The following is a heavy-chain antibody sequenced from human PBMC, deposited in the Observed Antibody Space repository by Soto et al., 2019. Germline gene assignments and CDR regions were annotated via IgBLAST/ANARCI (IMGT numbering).Heavy chain of an antibody. V-gene: IGHV3-48*01. CDR1: GFTFSSYS. CDR3: ARGAYYYDCSGLAS. Sequence: EVQLVESGGGLVQPGGSLRLSCAASGFTFSSYSMHWVRQAPGKGLEWVSYIASSSSDIYYADSVKGRFTISRDNANNSLSLQMNSMRVGDKAVYYCARGAYYYDCSGLASWGQGTLVTVSS. D-gene: IGHD3-22*01. J-gene: IGHJ5*02. CDR2: IASSSSDI.